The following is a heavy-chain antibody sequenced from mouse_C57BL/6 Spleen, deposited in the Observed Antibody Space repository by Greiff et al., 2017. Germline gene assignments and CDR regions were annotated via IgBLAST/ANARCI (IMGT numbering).Heavy chain of an antibody. CDR2: INPSTGGT. J-gene: IGHJ1*03. D-gene: IGHD1-1*01. CDR1: GYSFTGYY. CDR3: ARGYYYGSSYWYFDV. V-gene: IGHV1-42*01. Sequence: EVKLVESGPELVKPGASVKISCKASGYSFTGYYMNWVKQSPEKSLEWIGEINPSTGGTTYNQKFKAKATLTVDKSSSTAYMQLKSLTSEDSAVYYCARGYYYGSSYWYFDVWGTGTTVTVSS.